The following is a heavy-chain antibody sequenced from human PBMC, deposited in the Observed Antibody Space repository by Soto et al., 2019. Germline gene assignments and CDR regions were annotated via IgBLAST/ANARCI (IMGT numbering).Heavy chain of an antibody. CDR3: ARDPRWLQTPDGYGMDV. CDR2: IWYDGSSK. Sequence: QVQLVESGGGVVQPGRSLRLSCAASGFTFSSYGMHWVRQAPGKGLEWVAVIWYDGSSKYYADSGKGRFTISRDNSKNTLYLQMNSLGAEDTAVYYCARDPRWLQTPDGYGMDVWGQGTTVTVSS. J-gene: IGHJ6*02. CDR1: GFTFSSYG. V-gene: IGHV3-33*01. D-gene: IGHD5-12*01.